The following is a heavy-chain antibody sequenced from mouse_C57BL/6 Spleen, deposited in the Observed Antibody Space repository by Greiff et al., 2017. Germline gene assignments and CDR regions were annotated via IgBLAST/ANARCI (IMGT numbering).Heavy chain of an antibody. D-gene: IGHD3-1*01. V-gene: IGHV1-69*01. CDR1: GYTFTSYW. Sequence: VQLRQPGAELVMPGASVKLSCKASGYTFTSYWMHWVKQRPGQGLEWIGEIDPSDSYTNYNQKFKGKSTLTVDKSSSTAYMQLSSLTSEDSAVYYCARSGSRRAMDYWGQGTSVTVSS. CDR2: IDPSDSYT. CDR3: ARSGSRRAMDY. J-gene: IGHJ4*01.